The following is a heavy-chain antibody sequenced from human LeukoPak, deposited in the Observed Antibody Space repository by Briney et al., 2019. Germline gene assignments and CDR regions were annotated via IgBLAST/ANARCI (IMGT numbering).Heavy chain of an antibody. CDR3: ARASVAGKHGMDV. V-gene: IGHV4-59*01. CDR1: GGSISSYY. Sequence: SETLSLTCTVSGGSISSYYWSWIRQPPGKGLEWIGYIYYSGSTNYNPSLKGRVTISVDTSKNQFSLKLSSVTAADTAVYYCARASVAGKHGMDVWGQGTTVTVSS. J-gene: IGHJ6*02. CDR2: IYYSGST. D-gene: IGHD6-19*01.